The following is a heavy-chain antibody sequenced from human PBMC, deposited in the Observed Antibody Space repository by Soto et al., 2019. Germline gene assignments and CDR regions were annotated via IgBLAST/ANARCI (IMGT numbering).Heavy chain of an antibody. CDR3: AREEGFRITMDRGRWFDP. J-gene: IGHJ5*02. D-gene: IGHD3-10*01. V-gene: IGHV1-2*02. CDR1: GYTFTGYY. CDR2: VNPISGDT. Sequence: QIQLVQSGAEVKKPGASVKVSCMASGYTFTGYYLHWVRQAPGQGLEWMGWVNPISGDTNYAQKFQDRVIMTRDRSITTVHMELSRLRSDDTAVYYCAREEGFRITMDRGRWFDPWGQGTLVTVSS.